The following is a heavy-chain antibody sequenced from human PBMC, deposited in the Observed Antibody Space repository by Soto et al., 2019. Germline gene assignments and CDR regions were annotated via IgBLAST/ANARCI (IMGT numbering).Heavy chain of an antibody. CDR2: IYYSGST. D-gene: IGHD6-19*01. CDR1: GGSVSSGSYY. J-gene: IGHJ4*02. CDR3: ARYSSGWDYFDY. V-gene: IGHV4-61*01. Sequence: PSEILSLTCTVSGGSVSSGSYYWSWIRQPPGKGLEWIGYIYYSGSTNYNPSLKSRVTISVDTSKNQFSLKLSSVTAADTAVYYCARYSSGWDYFDYWGQGTLVTVSS.